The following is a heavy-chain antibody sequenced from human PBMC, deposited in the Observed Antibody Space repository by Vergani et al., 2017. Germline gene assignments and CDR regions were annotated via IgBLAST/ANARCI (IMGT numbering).Heavy chain of an antibody. CDR3: ARALRGYSYGYYFDY. CDR1: GYSFTSYW. J-gene: IGHJ4*02. D-gene: IGHD5-18*01. V-gene: IGHV5-51*01. CDR2: IYPGDSDT. Sequence: EVQLVQSGAEVKKPGESLRISCKGSGYSFTSYWISWVRQMPGKGLEWMGIIYPGDSDTRYSTSFQGQVTISADKSISTAYLQWSSLKASDTAMYYCARALRGYSYGYYFDYWGQGTLVTVSS.